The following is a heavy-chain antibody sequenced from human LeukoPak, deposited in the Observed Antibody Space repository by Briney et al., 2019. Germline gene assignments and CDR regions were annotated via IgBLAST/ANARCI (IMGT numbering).Heavy chain of an antibody. V-gene: IGHV3-7*02. CDR3: AGGTGWIFDH. J-gene: IGHJ4*02. CDR2: IKKDGSQT. D-gene: IGHD6-19*01. Sequence: GGSLRLSCAASGFTFSSYWMVWVRQAPGKGLEWVANIKKDGSQTYYVDSVKGRFTISRDNAKNLLYLQMNSLRAEDTAVYFCAGGTGWIFDHWGQGTLVTVSS. CDR1: GFTFSSYW.